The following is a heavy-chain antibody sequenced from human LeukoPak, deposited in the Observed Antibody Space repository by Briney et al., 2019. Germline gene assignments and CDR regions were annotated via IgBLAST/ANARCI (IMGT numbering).Heavy chain of an antibody. CDR2: INHSGST. V-gene: IGHV4-34*01. CDR1: GGSFSGYY. D-gene: IGHD3-10*01. Sequence: SETLSLTCAVYGGSFSGYYWSWIRQPPGKGLEWIGEINHSGSTNYNPSLKSRVTISVDTSKNQFSLKLSPVTAADTAVYYCARAGLWFGELDYWGQGTLVTVSS. J-gene: IGHJ4*02. CDR3: ARAGLWFGELDY.